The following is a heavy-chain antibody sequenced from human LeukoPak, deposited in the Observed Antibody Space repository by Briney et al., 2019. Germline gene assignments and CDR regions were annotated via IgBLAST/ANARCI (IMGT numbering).Heavy chain of an antibody. J-gene: IGHJ4*02. D-gene: IGHD6-13*01. Sequence: GGSLRLSCAASGFTFEDYTMHWVRHAPGKGLEWVSLISWDGGSTYYADSVKGRFTISRDNSKNSLYLQMNSLRTEDTALYYCAKAHLIAAAGYFDYWGQGTLVSVSS. CDR2: ISWDGGST. CDR3: AKAHLIAAAGYFDY. V-gene: IGHV3-43*01. CDR1: GFTFEDYT.